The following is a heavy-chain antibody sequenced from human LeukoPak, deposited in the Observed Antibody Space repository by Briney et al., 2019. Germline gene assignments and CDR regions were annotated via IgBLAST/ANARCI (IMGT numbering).Heavy chain of an antibody. CDR3: ATDIESGYLLY. D-gene: IGHD1-1*01. V-gene: IGHV3-33*01. J-gene: IGHJ4*02. CDR1: GFTFSNYD. Sequence: GGSLRLSCAASGFTFSNYDMHWVRQAPGKGLEWVAVISYDKSDKYCADSVKGRFTISRDNSKNTLYLEMNSLRAEDTAVYYCATDIESGYLLYWAQGPLVTVSS. CDR2: ISYDKSDK.